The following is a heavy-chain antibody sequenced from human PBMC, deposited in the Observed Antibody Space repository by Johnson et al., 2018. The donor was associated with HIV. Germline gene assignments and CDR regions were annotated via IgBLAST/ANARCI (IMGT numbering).Heavy chain of an antibody. Sequence: QVQLVESGGGVVQPGRSLRLSCAASGFSFSNYGMHWVRQAPGKGLEWVAVTSHDGSNKYYSDSVKGRFTVSRDNTMNSLCLQMDSLRAEDTAVYYCAREGVGTTCPFDIWGQGTMVTVSS. CDR3: AREGVGTTCPFDI. D-gene: IGHD1-26*01. V-gene: IGHV3-30*03. J-gene: IGHJ3*02. CDR2: TSHDGSNK. CDR1: GFSFSNYG.